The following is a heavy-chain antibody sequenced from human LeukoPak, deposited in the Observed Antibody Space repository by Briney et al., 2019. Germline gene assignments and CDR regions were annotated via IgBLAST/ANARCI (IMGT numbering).Heavy chain of an antibody. Sequence: SSETLSLTCAVYGGSFSGYYWSWIRQPPGKGLEWIGEINHSGSTNYNPPLKSRVTISVDTSKNQFSLKLSSVTAADTAVYYCARASIRGDDYWGQGTLVTVSS. CDR3: ARASIRGDDY. D-gene: IGHD3-10*01. CDR2: INHSGST. V-gene: IGHV4-34*01. CDR1: GGSFSGYY. J-gene: IGHJ4*02.